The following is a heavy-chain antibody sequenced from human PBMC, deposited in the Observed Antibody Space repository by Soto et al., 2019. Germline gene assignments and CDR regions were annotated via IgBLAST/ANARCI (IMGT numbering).Heavy chain of an antibody. CDR2: LYHGGAT. CDR3: ARAFTAMGIFDY. V-gene: IGHV4-30-2*01. CDR1: GGSISSGAYS. J-gene: IGHJ4*02. Sequence: SETLSLTCAVSGGSISSGAYSWSWIRQPPGKGLEWIGYLYHGGATYSNPSLKNRVTISGDWSKNQFSLKLNSVTAADTAVYYRARAFTAMGIFDYWGPGILVTVYS. D-gene: IGHD5-18*01.